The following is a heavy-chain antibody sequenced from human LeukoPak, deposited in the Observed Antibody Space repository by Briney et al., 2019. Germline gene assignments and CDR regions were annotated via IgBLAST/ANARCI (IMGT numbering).Heavy chain of an antibody. D-gene: IGHD2-2*01. CDR2: IYASGSV. J-gene: IGHJ4*02. CDR3: AGLAQTGIGGRGYAEF. Sequence: PSETLSLTCTVSGGSISSSRNSHSWCWIRQPPGKGLEWIGTIYASGSVYYNPSLNSRVTISVDTSKNHFSLRLPSATAADTAVYYCAGLAQTGIGGRGYAEFWGRGAPVIVSS. V-gene: IGHV4-39*02. CDR1: GGSISSSRNSHS.